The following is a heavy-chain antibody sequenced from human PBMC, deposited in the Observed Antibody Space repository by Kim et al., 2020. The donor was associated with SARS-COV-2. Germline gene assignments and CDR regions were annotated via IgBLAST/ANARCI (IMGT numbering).Heavy chain of an antibody. Sequence: GGSLRLSCAASGFTFSSYGMHWVRQAPGKGLEWVAVISYDGSNKYYADSVKGRFTISRDNSKNTLYLQMNSLRAEDTAVYYCARDGGSYRAFDYWGQGTLVTVSS. CDR1: GFTFSSYG. CDR2: ISYDGSNK. V-gene: IGHV3-33*05. J-gene: IGHJ4*02. CDR3: ARDGGSYRAFDY. D-gene: IGHD1-26*01.